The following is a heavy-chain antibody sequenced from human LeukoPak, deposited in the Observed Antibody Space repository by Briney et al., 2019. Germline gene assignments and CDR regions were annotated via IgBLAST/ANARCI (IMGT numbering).Heavy chain of an antibody. Sequence: SETLSLTCTVSGGSISSGSYYWGWIRQPPGKGLEWIGSIYYSGSTYYNPSLKSRVTISVDTSKNQFSLKLSSVTAADTAVYYCARPELGIEMNAFDIWGQGTMVTVSS. D-gene: IGHD7-27*01. CDR3: ARPELGIEMNAFDI. CDR2: IYYSGST. J-gene: IGHJ3*02. CDR1: GGSISSGSYY. V-gene: IGHV4-39*01.